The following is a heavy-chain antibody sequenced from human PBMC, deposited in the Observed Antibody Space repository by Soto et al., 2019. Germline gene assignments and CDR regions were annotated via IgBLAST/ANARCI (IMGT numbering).Heavy chain of an antibody. J-gene: IGHJ4*02. Sequence: QVQLVQSGAEMKKPGSSVKVSCQSSGGTFNTYAMNWVRQAPGQGPEWMGDITPMVGAANYAPKFQGRVTITADQSTGTSYMQLSSLTSEDTARYFCAREVQVHTPAFVYWGQGTLVTVSS. D-gene: IGHD3-10*01. V-gene: IGHV1-69*19. CDR1: GGTFNTYA. CDR2: ITPMVGAA. CDR3: AREVQVHTPAFVY.